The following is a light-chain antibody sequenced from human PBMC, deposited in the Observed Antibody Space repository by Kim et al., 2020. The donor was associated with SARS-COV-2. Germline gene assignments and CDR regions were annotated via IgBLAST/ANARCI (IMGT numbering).Light chain of an antibody. CDR1: QSLVYSDGNTY. Sequence: DVVMTQSPLSLPVTLGQPASISCRSSQSLVYSDGNTYLNWFQQRPGQSPRRLIYKVSNRDSGVPDRFSGSGSGTDFTLNISRVEAEDVGLYYCMQSAHWPPWTFGQGTKVDIK. CDR2: KVS. J-gene: IGKJ1*01. CDR3: MQSAHWPPWT. V-gene: IGKV2-30*01.